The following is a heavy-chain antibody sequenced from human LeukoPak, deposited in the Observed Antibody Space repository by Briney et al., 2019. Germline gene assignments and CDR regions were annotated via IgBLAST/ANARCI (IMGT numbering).Heavy chain of an antibody. V-gene: IGHV5-51*01. Sequence: GGDLKISFSCSGYSFSNYWFGRVRHLPANNLEWMGIIYPGDSDTRYSPSFQGQVTISADKSISTAYLQWSSLNASDTAMYYCARRDGYYMDVWGKGTTVTVSS. CDR2: IYPGDSDT. CDR1: GYSFSNYW. CDR3: ARRDGYYMDV. J-gene: IGHJ6*03.